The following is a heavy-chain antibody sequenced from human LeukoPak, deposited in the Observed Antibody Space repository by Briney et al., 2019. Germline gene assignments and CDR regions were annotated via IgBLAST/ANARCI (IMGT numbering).Heavy chain of an antibody. CDR2: ISGSGNTV. Sequence: PGGSLRLSCAASGFNFDTYAMSWVRQAPGKGLGWVSVISGSGNTVYYADSVKGRFTISRDNSKSTLYLHMSSLRVEDTAVYFCVKPGKYTAYPDFDSWGQGTLVTVSS. CDR1: GFNFDTYA. J-gene: IGHJ4*02. D-gene: IGHD2-2*02. CDR3: VKPGKYTAYPDFDS. V-gene: IGHV3-23*01.